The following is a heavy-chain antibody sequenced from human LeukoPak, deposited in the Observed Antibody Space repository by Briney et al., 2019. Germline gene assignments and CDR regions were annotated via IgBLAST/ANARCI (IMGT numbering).Heavy chain of an antibody. CDR2: ISSGGST. Sequence: GGSLRLSCAASGFTVRSNYTSWVRQAPGKGLEWVSVISSGGSTYCADSVKGRFTISRDSSKNTLYLQMKSLRAEDTALYYCSRDRMGTKSFDYWGQGTLVTVSS. J-gene: IGHJ4*02. V-gene: IGHV3-66*01. CDR3: SRDRMGTKSFDY. CDR1: GFTVRSNY. D-gene: IGHD5-24*01.